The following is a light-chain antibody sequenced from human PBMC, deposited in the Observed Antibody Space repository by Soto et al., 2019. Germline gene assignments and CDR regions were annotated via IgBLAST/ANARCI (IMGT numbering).Light chain of an antibody. V-gene: IGLV2-11*01. Sequence: QSALTQPRSVSGSPGQSVTISCTGTSSDVGGYNYVSWYQQHPGKAPKLMIYDVSKRPSGVTDRFSGSKSGSTASLTISGLPAADEADYYCCSYSGSCTFAVFGAGTKLTVL. CDR3: CSYSGSCTFAV. CDR1: SSDVGGYNY. CDR2: DVS. J-gene: IGLJ2*01.